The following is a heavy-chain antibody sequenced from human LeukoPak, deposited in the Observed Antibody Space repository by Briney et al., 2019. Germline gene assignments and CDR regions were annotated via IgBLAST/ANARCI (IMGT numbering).Heavy chain of an antibody. D-gene: IGHD6-13*01. CDR1: GFTFSTYW. CDR2: IKQAGSEK. V-gene: IGHV3-7*01. J-gene: IGHJ4*02. CDR3: ARDSAGNDY. Sequence: QTGGSLRLSCAASGFTFSTYWRSWVRQAPGKGLEWVANIKQAGSEKYYVDSAKGRFTISRDNAKNSLYLQMNSLRAEDTAMYYCARDSAGNDYWGQGTLVTVSS.